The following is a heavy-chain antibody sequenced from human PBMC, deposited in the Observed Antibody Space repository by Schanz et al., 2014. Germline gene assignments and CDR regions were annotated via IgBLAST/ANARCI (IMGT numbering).Heavy chain of an antibody. D-gene: IGHD6-13*01. CDR1: GYTFTDYP. Sequence: QVQLVQSGAEVKKPGASVKVSCKTSGYTFTDYPINWVRQAPGRRLEWMGWINTASGNTRYSEAFQGRVTMTRDTSTTTAYMELSGLRSEDTAVYYCASSGAGYSSSWDFDYWGQGTLVTVSS. CDR2: INTASGNT. CDR3: ASSGAGYSSSWDFDY. V-gene: IGHV1-3*04. J-gene: IGHJ4*02.